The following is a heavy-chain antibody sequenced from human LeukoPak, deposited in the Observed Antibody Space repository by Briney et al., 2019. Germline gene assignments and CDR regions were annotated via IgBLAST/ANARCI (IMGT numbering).Heavy chain of an antibody. CDR2: IYYSGST. Sequence: SETLSLTCTVSGGSISSYYWSWIRQPPGKGLEWIGYIYYSGSTNYNSSLKSRVTISVDTSKNQFSLKLSSVTAADTAVYYCARHMGLGYSYGYPYFDYWGQGTLVTVSS. J-gene: IGHJ4*02. D-gene: IGHD5-18*01. CDR3: ARHMGLGYSYGYPYFDY. CDR1: GGSISSYY. V-gene: IGHV4-59*08.